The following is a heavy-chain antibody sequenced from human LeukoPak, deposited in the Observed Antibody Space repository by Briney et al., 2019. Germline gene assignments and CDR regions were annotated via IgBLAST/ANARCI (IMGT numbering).Heavy chain of an antibody. CDR2: SNFDGSGT. J-gene: IGHJ4*02. CDR1: GFTFSSYW. D-gene: IGHD4-23*01. CDR3: ARGYGGWPGSY. V-gene: IGHV3-74*01. Sequence: GGSLRLSCEASGFTFSSYWMHWVRQAPGKGLVWVSRSNFDGSGTAYADSVKGRFTASRDNAKNTVYLQMSSLRAEDTAVYYCARGYGGWPGSYWGQGTLVTVSS.